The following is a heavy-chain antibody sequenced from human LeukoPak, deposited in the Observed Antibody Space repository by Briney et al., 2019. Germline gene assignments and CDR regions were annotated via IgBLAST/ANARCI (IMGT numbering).Heavy chain of an antibody. J-gene: IGHJ1*01. CDR3: ARDPNGNYVGAFDFQR. CDR1: GFTFSNYA. V-gene: IGHV3-23*01. CDR2: ISGAGP. Sequence: PGGSLRLSCAASGFTFSNYALTWVRQAPGRGLEWDSSISGAGPYYADSVKGRFSISRDNYKNTLYLQMSSLRADDTAVYYCARDPNGNYVGAFDFQRWGQGTLVTVSS. D-gene: IGHD4-17*01.